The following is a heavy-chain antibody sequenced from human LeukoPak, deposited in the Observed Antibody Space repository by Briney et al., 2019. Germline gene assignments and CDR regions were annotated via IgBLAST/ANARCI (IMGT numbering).Heavy chain of an antibody. CDR2: IYSGGST. V-gene: IGHV3-66*01. CDR1: GFTVSSSY. Sequence: GGSLRLSCAASGFTVSSSYMSWVRQAPGKGLEWVSVIYSGGSTYYADSVKGRFTISRDNSKNTVYLQMNSLRAEDTAVYYCARETGAYGSGIYYYYYGLDVWGQGTTVTVSS. D-gene: IGHD3-10*01. J-gene: IGHJ6*02. CDR3: ARETGAYGSGIYYYYYGLDV.